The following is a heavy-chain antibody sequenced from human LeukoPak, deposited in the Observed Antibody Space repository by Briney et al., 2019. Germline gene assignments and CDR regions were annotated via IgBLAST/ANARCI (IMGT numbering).Heavy chain of an antibody. CDR1: VVTFSIYW. CDR2: INSDGSST. Sequence: PGGSLRLSCAASVVTFSIYWMHWVRQAPGKGLVWVSRINSDGSSTSYADSVKGRFTISRDNAKNTLHLQMNSLRAEDTAVYYCARDYYGMDVWGQGTTVTVSS. J-gene: IGHJ6*02. V-gene: IGHV3-74*01. CDR3: ARDYYGMDV.